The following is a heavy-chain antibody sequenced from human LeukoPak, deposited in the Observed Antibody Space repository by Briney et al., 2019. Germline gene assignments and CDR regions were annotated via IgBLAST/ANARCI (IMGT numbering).Heavy chain of an antibody. CDR3: ARTYSWELPFDY. D-gene: IGHD1-26*01. J-gene: IGHJ4*02. CDR1: GGSISSYY. Sequence: SEILSLTCTVSGGSISSYYWSWIRQPPGKGLEWIGYIYYSGSTNYNPSLKSRVTISVDTSKNQFSLKLSSVTAADTAVYYCARTYSWELPFDYWGQGTLVTVSS. CDR2: IYYSGST. V-gene: IGHV4-59*01.